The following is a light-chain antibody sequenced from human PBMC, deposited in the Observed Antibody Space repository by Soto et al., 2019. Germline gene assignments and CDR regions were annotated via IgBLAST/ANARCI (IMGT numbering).Light chain of an antibody. V-gene: IGLV2-14*01. CDR1: SSDVGGYNY. J-gene: IGLJ3*02. Sequence: QSALTQPPSVSGSPGQSITISCTGTSSDVGGYNYVSWYQQHPGKAPKLMIYEVSNRPSGVSNRFSGSKSGTTASLTISGLEAEDEAYYYCSSYTSSSTWVFGGGTKLTVL. CDR2: EVS. CDR3: SSYTSSSTWV.